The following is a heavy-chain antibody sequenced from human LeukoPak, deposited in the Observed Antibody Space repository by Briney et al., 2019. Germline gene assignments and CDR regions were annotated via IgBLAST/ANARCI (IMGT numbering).Heavy chain of an antibody. Sequence: GGSQRLSCAASGFTFSRYWMGWARQAPGKGLEWVATIKEDGGEKYYVDSVKGRFTISRDNAKNSLHLQMKSLRAEDTAVYFCARDSGSWGQGTLVTVSS. CDR1: GFTFSRYW. CDR3: ARDSGS. V-gene: IGHV3-7*01. D-gene: IGHD1-26*01. CDR2: IKEDGGEK. J-gene: IGHJ4*02.